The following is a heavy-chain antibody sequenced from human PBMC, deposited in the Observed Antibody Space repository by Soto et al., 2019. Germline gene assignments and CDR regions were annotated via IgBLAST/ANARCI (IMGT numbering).Heavy chain of an antibody. CDR2: INPSGGST. J-gene: IGHJ4*02. CDR3: ARDSSASIAVAGFDY. CDR1: GYTFTSYG. Sequence: ASVKVSCKASGYTFTSYGISWVRQAPGQGLEWMGIINPSGGSTSYAQKFQGRVTMTRDTSTSTVYMELSSLRSEDTAVYYCARDSSASIAVAGFDYWGQGTLVTVSS. V-gene: IGHV1-46*01. D-gene: IGHD6-19*01.